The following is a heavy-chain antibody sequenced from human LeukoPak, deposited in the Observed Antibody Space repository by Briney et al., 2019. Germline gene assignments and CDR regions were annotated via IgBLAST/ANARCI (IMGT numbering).Heavy chain of an antibody. J-gene: IGHJ6*03. CDR2: ISSSSSYI. CDR3: VRWDLESGQYYYIDV. Sequence: GGSLRLSCAASGFTFSSFSMNWVRQAPGKGLEWVSSISSSSSYIYYADSVKGRFTISRDNARNSLSLQVDNLRVEGTAVYYCVRWDLESGQYYYIDVWGKGTTVTVFS. V-gene: IGHV3-21*01. D-gene: IGHD1-26*01. CDR1: GFTFSSFS.